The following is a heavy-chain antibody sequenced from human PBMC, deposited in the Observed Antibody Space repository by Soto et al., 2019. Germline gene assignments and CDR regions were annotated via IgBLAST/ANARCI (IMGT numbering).Heavy chain of an antibody. CDR3: ARDPWDRGIISNAFDI. J-gene: IGHJ3*02. V-gene: IGHV1-18*01. CDR1: GYTVTRSG. Sequence: EASVKVSCKASGYTVTRSGISWVRQAPGQGPEWMGWISTYNGDTNYAQTFQGRVTMTTDTSTSTAYMELRSLRSDDTAVYYCARDPWDRGIISNAFDIWGQGTMVTVS. CDR2: ISTYNGDT. D-gene: IGHD1-20*01.